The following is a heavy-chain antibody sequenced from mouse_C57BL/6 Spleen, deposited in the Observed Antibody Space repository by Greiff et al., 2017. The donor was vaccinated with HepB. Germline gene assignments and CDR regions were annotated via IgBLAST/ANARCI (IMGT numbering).Heavy chain of an antibody. CDR2: INPSTGGT. CDR1: GYSFTGYY. V-gene: IGHV1-42*01. J-gene: IGHJ2*01. Sequence: EVKLVESGPELVKPGASVKISCKASGYSFTGYYMNWVKQSPEKSLEWIGEINPSTGGTTYNQKFKAKATLTVDKSSSTAYMQLKSLTSEDSAVYYCARREYYYGSSYYYFDYWGQGTTLTVSS. D-gene: IGHD1-1*01. CDR3: ARREYYYGSSYYYFDY.